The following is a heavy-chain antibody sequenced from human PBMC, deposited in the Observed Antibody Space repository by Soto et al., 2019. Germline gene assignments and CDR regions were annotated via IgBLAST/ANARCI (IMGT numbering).Heavy chain of an antibody. CDR1: CGSFSGYY. J-gene: IGHJ4*02. CDR2: INHSGST. Sequence: PSETLSLTCAVYCGSFSGYYWSWIRQPPGKGLEWIGEINHSGSTNYNPSLKSRVTISVDTSKNQFSLKLSSVTAADTAVYYCARGPLSGYRDYFDYWGQGTLVTVSS. CDR3: ARGPLSGYRDYFDY. D-gene: IGHD3-22*01. V-gene: IGHV4-34*01.